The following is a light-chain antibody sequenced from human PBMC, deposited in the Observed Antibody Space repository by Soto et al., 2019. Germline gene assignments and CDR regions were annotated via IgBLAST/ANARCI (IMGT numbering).Light chain of an antibody. V-gene: IGKV3-20*01. J-gene: IGKJ1*01. CDR3: QQYVSWT. CDR1: QTISSNY. Sequence: EIVLTQSPGTLSVSPGERATLSCRASQTISSNYLAWYQQKPGQAPSLLIYGTSSRATGIPDRFSGSGSGTDFTLTISRLEPEDSAIDYCQQYVSWTFGQGTKVDIK. CDR2: GTS.